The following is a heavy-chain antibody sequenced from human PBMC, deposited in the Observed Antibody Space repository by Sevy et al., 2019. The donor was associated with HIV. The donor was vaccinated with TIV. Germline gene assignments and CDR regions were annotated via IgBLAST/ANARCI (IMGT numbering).Heavy chain of an antibody. CDR1: GFTFSIYA. D-gene: IGHD3-22*01. Sequence: GGSLRLSCAASGFTFSIYAMSWVRQAPGKGLEWVSGISGSYNSTYYADSVKGRFTISRDNSKNTLYLQMNSLRAEDTAVYFCAKDLYYDTSLFDYWGQGTLVTVSS. J-gene: IGHJ4*02. CDR3: AKDLYYDTSLFDY. CDR2: ISGSYNST. V-gene: IGHV3-23*01.